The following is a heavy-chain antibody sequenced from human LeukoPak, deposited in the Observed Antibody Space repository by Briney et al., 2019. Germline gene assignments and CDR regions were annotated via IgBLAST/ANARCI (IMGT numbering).Heavy chain of an antibody. V-gene: IGHV3-20*04. J-gene: IGHJ3*02. D-gene: IGHD5-24*01. CDR2: INWNGGST. Sequence: GGSLRLSCAASGFTFDDYGMSWVRQAPGKGLEWVSGINWNGGSTGYADSVKGRFTISRDNAKNSLYLQMNSLRAEDTALYYCARVGDGYTMGHAFDIWGQGTMVTVSS. CDR1: GFTFDDYG. CDR3: ARVGDGYTMGHAFDI.